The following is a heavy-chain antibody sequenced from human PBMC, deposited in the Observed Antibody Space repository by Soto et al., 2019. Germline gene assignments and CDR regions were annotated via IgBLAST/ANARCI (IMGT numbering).Heavy chain of an antibody. CDR2: INTDGSST. J-gene: IGHJ3*02. CDR3: ARFSAPYGGYDPFDI. Sequence: PGGSLRLSCVASGFSFRSYWMHWVRQAPGKGLVWVSRINTDGSSTTYADSVKGRFTISRDNAKNTLYLQMNGLRAEDTAIYYCARFSAPYGGYDPFDIWGQGTMVTVSS. V-gene: IGHV3-74*01. D-gene: IGHD5-12*01. CDR1: GFSFRSYW.